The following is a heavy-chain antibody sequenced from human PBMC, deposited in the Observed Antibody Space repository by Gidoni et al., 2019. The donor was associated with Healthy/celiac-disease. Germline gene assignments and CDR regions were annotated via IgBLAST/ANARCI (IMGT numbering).Heavy chain of an antibody. J-gene: IGHJ3*02. V-gene: IGHV3-15*07. Sequence: EVQLVESGGGLLKPGGSLRLSCSASGFTFSTAWMNWVRQAPGKGLEWVGRIKSKTDGGTTDYAAPVKGRFTISRDDSKNTLYLQMNSLKTEDTAVYYCTTRGSGENDAFDIWGQGTMVTVSS. D-gene: IGHD2-15*01. CDR1: GFTFSTAW. CDR2: IKSKTDGGTT. CDR3: TTRGSGENDAFDI.